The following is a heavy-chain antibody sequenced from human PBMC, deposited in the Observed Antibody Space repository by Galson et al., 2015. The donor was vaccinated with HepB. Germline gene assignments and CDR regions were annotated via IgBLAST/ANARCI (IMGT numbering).Heavy chain of an antibody. Sequence: SLRLSCAASGFTFSDYWMNWVRQAPGKGPEWVANIHQEGNGQNYVDSVKGRFIISRDNARNSLDLQMNNLRVEDTAVYYCVRGPGSGAYYSASFVDSWGQGTLVTVSS. CDR1: GFTFSDYW. D-gene: IGHD2-15*01. J-gene: IGHJ4*02. V-gene: IGHV3-7*03. CDR2: IHQEGNGQ. CDR3: VRGPGSGAYYSASFVDS.